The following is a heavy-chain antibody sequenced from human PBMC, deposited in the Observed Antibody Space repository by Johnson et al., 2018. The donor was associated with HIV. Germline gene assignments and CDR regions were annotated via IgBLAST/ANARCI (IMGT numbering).Heavy chain of an antibody. CDR3: AKDLVDYYTVGVDAFDM. CDR2: ISYDGSIT. V-gene: IGHV3-30*18. Sequence: QVQLVESGGGVVQPGRSLRLSCAASGFAFIGYGMHWVRQAPGKGLEWLAVISYDGSITHYADSVKGRFTISRDNSKNTLYLEMNSLRLEETAVYYCAKDLVDYYTVGVDAFDMWGQGTMVTVSS. CDR1: GFAFIGYG. D-gene: IGHD3-10*01. J-gene: IGHJ3*02.